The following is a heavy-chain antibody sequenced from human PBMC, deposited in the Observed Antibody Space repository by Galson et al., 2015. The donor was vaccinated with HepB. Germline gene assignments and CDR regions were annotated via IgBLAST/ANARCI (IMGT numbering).Heavy chain of an antibody. CDR2: FDPEDGET. Sequence: SVKVSCKVSGYTLTELSMHWVRQAPGKGLEWMGGFDPEDGETIYAQKFQGRVTMTEDTSTDTAYMELSSLRSEDTAVYYCATVGYYCSGGSCYGDYWGQGTLVTVSS. CDR1: GYTLTELS. D-gene: IGHD2-15*01. CDR3: ATVGYYCSGGSCYGDY. J-gene: IGHJ4*02. V-gene: IGHV1-24*01.